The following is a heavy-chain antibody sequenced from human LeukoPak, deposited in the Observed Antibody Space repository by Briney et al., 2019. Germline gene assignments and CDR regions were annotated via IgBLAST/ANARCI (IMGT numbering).Heavy chain of an antibody. CDR3: ARASDCSSTSCSPDYYYMDV. V-gene: IGHV1-8*03. Sequence: GASVKVSCKASGYTFTSYDINWVRQATGQGLEWMGWMNPNSGNTGYAQKFQGRVTITRNTSISTAYMELSSLRSEDTAVYYCARASDCSSTSCSPDYYYMDVWGKGTTVTVSS. CDR1: GYTFTSYD. J-gene: IGHJ6*03. D-gene: IGHD2-2*01. CDR2: MNPNSGNT.